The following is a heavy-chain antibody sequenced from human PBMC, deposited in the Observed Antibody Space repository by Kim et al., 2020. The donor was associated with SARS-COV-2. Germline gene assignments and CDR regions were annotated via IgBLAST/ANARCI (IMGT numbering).Heavy chain of an antibody. Sequence: ASVKVSCKASGYTFTDYYIHWVRQAPGQGLEWVGRINPKSVTTKYVQKFQDRVTMTTDTSINTAYMELNSLTSDDTALYLCARTCGDTACNLAFDVWGQGTMVTVSS. CDR1: GYTFTDYY. D-gene: IGHD2-21*01. CDR3: ARTCGDTACNLAFDV. CDR2: INPKSVTT. V-gene: IGHV1-2*06. J-gene: IGHJ3*01.